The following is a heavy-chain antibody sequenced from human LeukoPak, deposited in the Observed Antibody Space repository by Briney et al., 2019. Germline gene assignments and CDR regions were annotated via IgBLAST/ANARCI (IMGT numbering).Heavy chain of an antibody. J-gene: IGHJ4*02. CDR1: GGPITSGGYY. CDR2: IYYSGDT. D-gene: IGHD2-15*01. CDR3: ARENQDDSDCSGGSCYFDY. Sequence: PSETLSLTCAVSGGPITSGGYYWTWIRQHPGKGLEWIGYIYYSGDTSYNPSLSSRVTISLDTSKNQFSLKLSSVTAADTAVYYCARENQDDSDCSGGSCYFDYWGQGTLVTVSS. V-gene: IGHV4-31*11.